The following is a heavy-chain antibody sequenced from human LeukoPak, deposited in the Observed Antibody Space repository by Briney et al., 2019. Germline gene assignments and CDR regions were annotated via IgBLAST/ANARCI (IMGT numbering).Heavy chain of an antibody. D-gene: IGHD2-2*01. CDR1: GGSISSSSYY. CDR2: IYYSGST. V-gene: IGHV4-39*01. Sequence: PSETLSLTCTVSGGSISSSSYYWGWIRQPPGKGLEWIGSIYYSGSTYYNPSLKSRVTISVDTSKNQFSLKLSSVTAADTAVYYCARSDCSSTSCCPWEWSNGMDVWGQGTTVTVSS. CDR3: ARSDCSSTSCCPWEWSNGMDV. J-gene: IGHJ6*02.